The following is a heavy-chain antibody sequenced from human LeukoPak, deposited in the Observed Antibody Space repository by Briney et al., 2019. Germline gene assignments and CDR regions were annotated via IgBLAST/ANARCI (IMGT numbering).Heavy chain of an antibody. Sequence: GSLRLSCAASGFPFSSYSMNWVRQAPGKGLEWVSSISSSSSYIYYADSVKGRFTISRDNAKNSLYLQMNSLRAEDTAVYYCARGAYSSVFSFYDYWGQGTLVTVSS. J-gene: IGHJ4*02. CDR2: ISSSSSYI. D-gene: IGHD6-19*01. CDR1: GFPFSSYS. V-gene: IGHV3-21*01. CDR3: ARGAYSSVFSFYDY.